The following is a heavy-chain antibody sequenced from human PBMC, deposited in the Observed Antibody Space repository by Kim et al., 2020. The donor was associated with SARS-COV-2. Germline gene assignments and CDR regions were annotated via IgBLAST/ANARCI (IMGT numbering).Heavy chain of an antibody. CDR1: GGSISSYY. J-gene: IGHJ6*02. CDR3: ARGEDSSGYYYGPYYYGMDV. Sequence: SETLSLTCTVSGGSISSYYWSWIRQPPGKGLEWIGYIYYSGSTNYNPSLKSRVTISVDTSKNQFSLKLSSVTAADTAVYYCARGEDSSGYYYGPYYYGMDVWGQGTTVTVSS. CDR2: IYYSGST. V-gene: IGHV4-59*01. D-gene: IGHD3-22*01.